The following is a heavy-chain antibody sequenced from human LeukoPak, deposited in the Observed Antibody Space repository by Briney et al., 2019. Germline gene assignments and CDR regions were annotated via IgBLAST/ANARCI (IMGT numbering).Heavy chain of an antibody. CDR2: ISGSGGNT. D-gene: IGHD6-19*01. J-gene: IGHJ4*02. CDR1: GFTFSSYA. Sequence: GGSLRLSCAASGFTFSSYAMSWVRQAPGKGLEWVSSISGSGGNTYYTDSVKGRFTISRDNSKNTLYLQMNSLRAEDTAVYYCAKTAGFVSSGWYYWGQGTLVTVSS. V-gene: IGHV3-23*01. CDR3: AKTAGFVSSGWYY.